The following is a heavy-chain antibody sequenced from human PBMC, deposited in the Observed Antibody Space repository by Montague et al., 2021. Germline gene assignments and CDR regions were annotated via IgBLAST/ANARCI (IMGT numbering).Heavy chain of an antibody. Sequence: SLRLSCAASGFTFSTYNIHWVRQAPGKGLEWVAALLYDGNNEYYADSVKGRFTFSRDNSKNTLYLQMNSLRVEDTAKYYCGKGHMRDSFDILGQGTMVTVSS. V-gene: IGHV3-30-3*01. CDR2: LLYDGNNE. CDR3: GKGHMRDSFDI. J-gene: IGHJ3*02. CDR1: GFTFSTYN.